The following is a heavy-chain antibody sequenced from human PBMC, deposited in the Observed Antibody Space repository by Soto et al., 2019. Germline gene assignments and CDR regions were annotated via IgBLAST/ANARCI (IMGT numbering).Heavy chain of an antibody. V-gene: IGHV3-15*01. CDR3: VEGWNGF. Sequence: EVQVVESGGDLVEPGGSLRLSCVTSGFMFSSAWMSWVRQAPGKGLEWVARIKSTKDGGARDYAAPVNGRFSISRDDSKSTVYLQMSSVRAEDTALYYCVEGWNGFWGQGTLVTVSS. D-gene: IGHD3-3*01. CDR2: IKSTKDGGAR. CDR1: GFMFSSAW. J-gene: IGHJ4*02.